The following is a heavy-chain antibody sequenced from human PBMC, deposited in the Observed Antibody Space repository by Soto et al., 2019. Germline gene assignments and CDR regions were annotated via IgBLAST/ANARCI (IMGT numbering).Heavy chain of an antibody. CDR1: GFTFSSYA. CDR2: ISGSGGST. V-gene: IGHV3-23*01. Sequence: LRLSCAASGFTFSSYAMSWVRQAPGKGLEWVSAISGSGGSTYYADSVKGRFTISRDNSKNTLYLQMNSLRAEDTAVYYCAKDEGDDYGDYSTPNFDYWGQGTLVTVSS. J-gene: IGHJ4*02. CDR3: AKDEGDDYGDYSTPNFDY. D-gene: IGHD4-17*01.